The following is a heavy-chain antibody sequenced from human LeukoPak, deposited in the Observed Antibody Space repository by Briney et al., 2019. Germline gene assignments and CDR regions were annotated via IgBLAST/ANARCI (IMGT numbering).Heavy chain of an antibody. CDR2: CSDSGGSR. V-gene: IGHV3-23*01. Sequence: GESLRLYCAASGFTFSSYAMSWVRQPAGKGLEWVSGCSDSGGSRYYADSVRGRFTISRDNSKNTVYLQMTSLSAEDTAVYYCAKGTFRGVIAHFDYWGQGTLVTVSS. CDR3: AKGTFRGVIAHFDY. CDR1: GFTFSSYA. J-gene: IGHJ4*02. D-gene: IGHD3-10*01.